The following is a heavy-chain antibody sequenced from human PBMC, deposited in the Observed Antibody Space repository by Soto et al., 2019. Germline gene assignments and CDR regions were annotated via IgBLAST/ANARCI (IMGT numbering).Heavy chain of an antibody. J-gene: IGHJ4*02. Sequence: GGSLRLSCAASGFTFSNHAMSWVRQAPGKGLEWVSGISSSGDGTYHADSVKGRFTISRDNSKNTLYLQMNSLRAEDPAIYYCAKDSGSYYSDVFDYWGQGALVTVSS. CDR1: GFTFSNHA. D-gene: IGHD1-26*01. V-gene: IGHV3-23*01. CDR2: ISSSGDGT. CDR3: AKDSGSYYSDVFDY.